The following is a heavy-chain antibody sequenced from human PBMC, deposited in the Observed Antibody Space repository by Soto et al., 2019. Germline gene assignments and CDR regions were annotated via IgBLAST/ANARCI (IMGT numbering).Heavy chain of an antibody. V-gene: IGHV1-46*01. Sequence: ASVKVSCKASGYTFTSYYIHWVRQAPGQGLEWMGIISPSGGSTSYAQKFQGRVTMTRDTSTSTVYMELSSLRSDDTAVYYCATTTPLDSAIASWGQGSLVTVSS. CDR1: GYTFTSYY. J-gene: IGHJ5*02. D-gene: IGHD2-2*02. CDR3: ATTTPLDSAIAS. CDR2: ISPSGGST.